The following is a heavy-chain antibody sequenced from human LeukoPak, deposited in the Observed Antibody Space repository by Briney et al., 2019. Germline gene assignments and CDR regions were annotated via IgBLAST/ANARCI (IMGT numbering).Heavy chain of an antibody. J-gene: IGHJ4*02. CDR1: GFTFGDYA. CDR3: TRVLSGGGCIDY. D-gene: IGHD3-16*01. Sequence: PGRSLRLSCTASGFTFGDYAMSLVRQAPGKGLEWAGFIRSKAYGGTTEYAASVKGRFTISRDDSKSIAYLQMNSLKTEDTAVYYCTRVLSGGGCIDYWGQGTLVTVSS. V-gene: IGHV3-49*04. CDR2: IRSKAYGGTT.